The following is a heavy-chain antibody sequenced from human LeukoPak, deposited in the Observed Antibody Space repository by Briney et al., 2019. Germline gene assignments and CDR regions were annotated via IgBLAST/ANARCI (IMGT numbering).Heavy chain of an antibody. Sequence: GASVKVSCKASGYTFTSYDINWMRQAAGQGPEWMGWMNPNSGNTEYAQKFQGRATMTWDTSISTAYMELRSLRSEDTAVYYCGRALPSSGWVDYWGQGSLVTVSS. CDR1: GYTFTSYD. J-gene: IGHJ4*02. D-gene: IGHD6-19*01. V-gene: IGHV1-8*01. CDR3: GRALPSSGWVDY. CDR2: MNPNSGNT.